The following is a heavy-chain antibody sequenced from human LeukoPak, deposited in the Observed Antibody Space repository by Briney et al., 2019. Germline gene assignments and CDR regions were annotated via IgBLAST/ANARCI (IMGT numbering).Heavy chain of an antibody. V-gene: IGHV3-48*02. J-gene: IGHJ4*02. D-gene: IGHD1-1*01. CDR2: ISSSSSTI. Sequence: GGSLRLYCAASGFTFSSYSMNWVRQAPGKGLEWVSYISSSSSTIYYADSVKGRFTISRDNAKNSLYLQMNSLRDEDTAVYYCARDRSWKAAQYYFDYWGQGTLVTVSS. CDR1: GFTFSSYS. CDR3: ARDRSWKAAQYYFDY.